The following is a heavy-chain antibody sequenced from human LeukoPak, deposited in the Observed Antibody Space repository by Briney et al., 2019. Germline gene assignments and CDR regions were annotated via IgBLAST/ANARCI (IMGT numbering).Heavy chain of an antibody. CDR2: TYYRSKWYN. CDR1: GDSVSSNSAA. CDR3: ARDDKSARRALLGEDY. V-gene: IGHV6-1*01. J-gene: IGHJ4*02. D-gene: IGHD3-3*01. Sequence: SQTLSLTCAISGDSVSSNSAAWNWIRQSPSRGLEWLGRTYYRSKWYNDYAVSVKSRITINPDTSKNQFSLQLNSVTPEDTAVYYCARDDKSARRALLGEDYWGQGTLVTVSS.